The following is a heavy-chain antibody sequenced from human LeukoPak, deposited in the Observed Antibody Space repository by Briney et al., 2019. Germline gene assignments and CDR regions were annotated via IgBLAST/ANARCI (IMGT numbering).Heavy chain of an antibody. CDR2: INHSGST. CDR1: GGSFSGYY. J-gene: IGHJ6*03. V-gene: IGHV4-34*01. CDR3: ARGHWDIVVVPAGYYYYMDV. Sequence: SETLSLTCAVYGGSFSGYYWSWIRQPPGKGLEWIGEINHSGSTNYNPSLKSRVTISVDTSKNQFSLKLSSVTAADAAVYYCARGHWDIVVVPAGYYYYMDVWGKGTTVTVSS. D-gene: IGHD2-2*01.